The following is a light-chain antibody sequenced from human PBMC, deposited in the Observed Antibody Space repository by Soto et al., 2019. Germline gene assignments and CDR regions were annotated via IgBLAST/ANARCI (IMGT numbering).Light chain of an antibody. CDR1: SSDVGGYNY. CDR2: EVS. V-gene: IGLV2-14*01. J-gene: IGLJ2*01. Sequence: QSALTQPASVSGSPGQSITISCSGTSSDVGGYNYVSWYQQHPGKAPKLMIYEVSYRPSGVSNRFSGSKSGNMASLTISGLQAEDEADYYCSSYTSSTTVIFGGGTQLTVL. CDR3: SSYTSSTTVI.